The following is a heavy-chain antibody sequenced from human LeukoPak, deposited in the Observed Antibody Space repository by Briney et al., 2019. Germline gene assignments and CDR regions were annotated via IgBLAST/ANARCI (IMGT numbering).Heavy chain of an antibody. D-gene: IGHD3-10*01. J-gene: IGHJ4*02. V-gene: IGHV3-21*01. CDR1: GFTFSSYS. Sequence: GGSLRLSCAASGFTFSSYSMNWVRQAPGKGLEWVSSISSSSSYIYYADSVKGRFTISGDNAKNSLYLQMNSLRAEDTAVYYCARDSSGATNDYWGQGTLVTVSS. CDR3: ARDSSGATNDY. CDR2: ISSSSSYI.